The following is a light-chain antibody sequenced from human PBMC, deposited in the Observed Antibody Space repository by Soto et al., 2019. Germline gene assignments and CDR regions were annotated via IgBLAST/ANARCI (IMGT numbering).Light chain of an antibody. J-gene: IGKJ3*01. CDR3: QQYNNWPRT. CDR2: GAS. Sequence: IVVRQSPATLSLSPGATSTLSCRASQSVSSNLAWYQQKPGQAPRLLIYGASTRATGIPARFSGSGSGTEFTLTISSLQSEDFAVYYCQQYNNWPRTFGPGTKVDIK. CDR1: QSVSSN. V-gene: IGKV3D-15*01.